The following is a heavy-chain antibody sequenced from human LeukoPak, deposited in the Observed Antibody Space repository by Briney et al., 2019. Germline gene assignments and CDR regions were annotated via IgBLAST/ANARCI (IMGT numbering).Heavy chain of an antibody. D-gene: IGHD3-10*01. Sequence: SSETLSLTCTVSGGSISSYYWSWIRQPPGKGLEWIGYIYYSGSTNYNPSLKSRVTISVDTSKNQFSLKLSSVTAADTAVYYCAGYPRGVSKHDYWGQGTLVTVSS. CDR1: GGSISSYY. CDR2: IYYSGST. V-gene: IGHV4-59*01. J-gene: IGHJ4*02. CDR3: AGYPRGVSKHDY.